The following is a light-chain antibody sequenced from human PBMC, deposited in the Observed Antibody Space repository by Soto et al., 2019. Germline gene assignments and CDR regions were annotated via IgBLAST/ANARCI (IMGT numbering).Light chain of an antibody. CDR3: SSHTSGSTRV. V-gene: IGLV2-14*01. CDR1: SGDVGGYDY. CDR2: EVT. Sequence: QPVLTQPASVSGSPGQSIAISCTGTSGDVGGYDYVSWYQQHPDKAPKPMIYEVTKRPSWVSNRFSGPKSGNTASLTISGLQPEDEADYYCSSHTSGSTRVFGSGTKVTVL. J-gene: IGLJ1*01.